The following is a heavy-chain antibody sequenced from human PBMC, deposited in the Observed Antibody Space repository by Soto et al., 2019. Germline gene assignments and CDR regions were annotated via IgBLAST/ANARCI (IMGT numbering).Heavy chain of an antibody. CDR1: GYTFTSYY. J-gene: IGHJ6*02. CDR3: ARAIRLAAAPRDYYYYGMDV. Sequence: ASVKVSCKASGYTFTSYYMHWVRQAPGQGLEWMGIINPSGGSTSYAQKFQGRVTMTRDTSTSTVYMELSSLRSEDTAVYYCARAIRLAAAPRDYYYYGMDVWGQGTTVTSP. CDR2: INPSGGST. V-gene: IGHV1-46*01. D-gene: IGHD6-13*01.